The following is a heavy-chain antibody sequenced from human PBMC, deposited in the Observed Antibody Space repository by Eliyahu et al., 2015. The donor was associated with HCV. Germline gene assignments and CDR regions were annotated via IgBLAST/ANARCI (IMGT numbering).Heavy chain of an antibody. CDR3: AKGRVFCSDASCYSGPDF. D-gene: IGHD2-15*01. CDR1: GFTFGDYA. Sequence: EVQLVEPGGGLVQPGRSLRLSCAASGFTFGDYAXHWVRQPPGKGLEWVSGITWNGSKMMYADSVKGRFTISRDNTKNSLSLHMDSLRVEDTAFYYCAKGRVFCSDASCYSGPDFWGQGTLVTVSS. CDR2: ITWNGSKM. J-gene: IGHJ4*02. V-gene: IGHV3-9*01.